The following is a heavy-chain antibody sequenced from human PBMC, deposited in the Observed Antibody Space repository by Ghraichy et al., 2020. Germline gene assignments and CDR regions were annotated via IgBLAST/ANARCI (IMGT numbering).Heavy chain of an antibody. CDR2: IYYRGST. V-gene: IGHV4-39*01. D-gene: IGHD3-9*01. J-gene: IGHJ3*02. CDR3: ATRRTYYDILTGDAFDI. CDR1: GGSISTSNYY. Sequence: SETLSLTCTVSGGSISTSNYYWGWIRQPPGKGLEYIGNIYYRGSTYYTPSLESRVTISIDTSKNQFSLKLSSVTAADTAVYYCATRRTYYDILTGDAFDIWGQGTMVTVSS.